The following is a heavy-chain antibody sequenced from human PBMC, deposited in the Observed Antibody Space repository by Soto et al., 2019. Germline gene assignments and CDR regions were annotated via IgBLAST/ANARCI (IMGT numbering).Heavy chain of an antibody. J-gene: IGHJ4*02. CDR1: GYTFTGYT. V-gene: IGHV1-2*02. CDR2: INSSSSDS. Sequence: QAHLVQSGAEVKKPVASVKVSCKASGYTFTGYTFHWVRQAPGQGLEWMAWINSSSSDSSFAPKIQGRVTVTMDAPSSTAYMELTRLRSDDPAVYYCATEMAPIQGFFDKWGQGTPVAVSS. D-gene: IGHD2-8*01. CDR3: ATEMAPIQGFFDK.